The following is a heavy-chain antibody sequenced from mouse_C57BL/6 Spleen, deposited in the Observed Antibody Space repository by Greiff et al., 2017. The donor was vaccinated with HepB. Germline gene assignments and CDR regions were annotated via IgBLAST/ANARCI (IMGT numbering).Heavy chain of an antibody. J-gene: IGHJ2*01. CDR2: INPSSGYT. Sequence: LQESGAELARPGASVKMSCKASGYTFTSYTMHWVKQRPGQGLEWIGYINPSSGYTKYNQKFKDKATLTADKSSSTAYMQLSSLTSEDSAVYYCAREGDDYPYYFDYWGQGTTLTVSS. CDR3: AREGDDYPYYFDY. V-gene: IGHV1-4*01. D-gene: IGHD2-4*01. CDR1: GYTFTSYT.